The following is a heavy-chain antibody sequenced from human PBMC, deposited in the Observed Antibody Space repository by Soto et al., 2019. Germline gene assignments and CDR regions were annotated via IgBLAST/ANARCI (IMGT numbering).Heavy chain of an antibody. V-gene: IGHV3-21*01. CDR3: VRDVNYYESIGYRDY. CDR1: GFTFSTYS. Sequence: EVQLVESGGGLVKPGGSLRLSCAASGFTFSTYSLHWVRQAPGKGLEWVSSISSTSSYIYYADSVKGRFTISRDNAKNSLYLQMKSLRAEETAVYYCVRDVNYYESIGYRDYWGQGTLVTVSS. D-gene: IGHD3-22*01. CDR2: ISSTSSYI. J-gene: IGHJ4*02.